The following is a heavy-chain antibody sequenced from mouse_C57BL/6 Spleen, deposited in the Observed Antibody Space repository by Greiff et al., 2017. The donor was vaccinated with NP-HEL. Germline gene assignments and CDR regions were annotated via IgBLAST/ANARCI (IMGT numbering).Heavy chain of an antibody. D-gene: IGHD2-3*01. CDR2: IDPSDSDT. J-gene: IGHJ2*01. CDR1: GYTFTSYW. Sequence: QVQLQQPGAELVRPGSSVKLSCKASGYTFTSYWMHWVKQRPIQGLEWIGNIDPSDSDTHYNQKFKDKATLTVDKSSSTAYMQLSSLTSEDSAGYWCAREGYSNFDDWGQGTTLTVSS. V-gene: IGHV1-52*01. CDR3: AREGYSNFDD.